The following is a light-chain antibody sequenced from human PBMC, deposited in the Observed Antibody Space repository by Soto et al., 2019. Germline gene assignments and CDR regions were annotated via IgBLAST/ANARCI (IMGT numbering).Light chain of an antibody. V-gene: IGLV1-44*01. CDR1: SSNIGINT. Sequence: QSVLTQPPSASWTPGQRVTISCSGGSSNIGINTVNCYQQLPGTAPKVLIYTDNERPSGAPDRFSGPKSGTSASLAINGLQSGDEADYYCGAWDETQNRDGLGKGTKVTVL. CDR3: GAWDETQNRDG. CDR2: TDN. J-gene: IGLJ1*01.